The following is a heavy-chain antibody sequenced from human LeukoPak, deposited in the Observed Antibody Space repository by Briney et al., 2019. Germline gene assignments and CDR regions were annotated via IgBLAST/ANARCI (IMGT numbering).Heavy chain of an antibody. J-gene: IGHJ4*02. D-gene: IGHD3-22*01. Sequence: PGGSLRLSCAVSGITLSNYGMGWVRKAPGKGLEWVAGMSGSGGGTNSADSVKGRFTVSRDNSKNTLYLQMKSLRAEDTAVYFCAKRGVVIRVILVGFYKEAYYFDSWGQGALVTVSS. CDR3: AKRGVVIRVILVGFYKEAYYFDS. CDR1: GITLSNYG. CDR2: MSGSGGGT. V-gene: IGHV3-23*01.